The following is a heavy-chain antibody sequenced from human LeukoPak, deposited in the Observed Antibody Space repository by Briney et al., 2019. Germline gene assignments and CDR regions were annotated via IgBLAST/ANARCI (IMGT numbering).Heavy chain of an antibody. Sequence: GGTLRLYCAGSGFTFCSYSMNRLRQAQGQGLEWISTTSSDGIYIYYEDSVKGRFTSSRDNAKNSLYLQMNSLRAEETAVYYCARGSSSYDCWGQGTLLTVSS. D-gene: IGHD6-13*01. CDR3: ARGSSSYDC. J-gene: IGHJ4*02. CDR1: GFTFCSYS. V-gene: IGHV3-21*01. CDR2: TSSDGIYI.